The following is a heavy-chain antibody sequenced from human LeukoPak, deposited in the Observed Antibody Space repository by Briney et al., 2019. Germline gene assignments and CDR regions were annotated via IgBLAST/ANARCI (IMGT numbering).Heavy chain of an antibody. V-gene: IGHV4-39*01. Sequence: SETLSLTCTVSGGSISSSSYYWGWIRQPPGKGLEWIGSIYYSGSTYYNPSLKSRVTISVDTSKNQFSLKLSSVTAADTAVYYCARMGIVVVPDNWFDPWGQGTLVTVSS. J-gene: IGHJ5*02. CDR3: ARMGIVVVPDNWFDP. D-gene: IGHD2-2*03. CDR1: GGSISSSSYY. CDR2: IYYSGST.